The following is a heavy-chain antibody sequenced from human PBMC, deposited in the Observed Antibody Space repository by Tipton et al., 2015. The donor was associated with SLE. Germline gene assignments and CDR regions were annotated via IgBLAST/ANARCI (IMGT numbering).Heavy chain of an antibody. J-gene: IGHJ4*02. Sequence: SLRLSCAASEFTFSNYAMTWVRQAPGKGLQWVSAISASGSDTYYADSVKGRFTISRDNSKNTLYLQMNSLRAEDTAVYYCAKGEYSSSNWRAGGYWGQGTLVTVSS. CDR1: EFTFSNYA. V-gene: IGHV3-23*01. CDR2: ISASGSDT. D-gene: IGHD6-13*01. CDR3: AKGEYSSSNWRAGGY.